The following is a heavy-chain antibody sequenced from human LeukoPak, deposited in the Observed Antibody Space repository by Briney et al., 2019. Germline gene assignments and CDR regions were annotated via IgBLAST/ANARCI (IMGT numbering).Heavy chain of an antibody. CDR2: IYHSGTT. V-gene: IGHV4-38-2*02. CDR3: ARDSPNYYDRSWFDP. Sequence: SETLSLTCGVSGYSISSGYWAWIRQPPGKGLEWIASIYHSGTTYSNPSLQSRVTLSVDTSRNQFSLKLSSVTAADTAVYYCARDSPNYYDRSWFDPWGQGTLVTVSS. D-gene: IGHD3-22*01. J-gene: IGHJ5*02. CDR1: GYSISSGY.